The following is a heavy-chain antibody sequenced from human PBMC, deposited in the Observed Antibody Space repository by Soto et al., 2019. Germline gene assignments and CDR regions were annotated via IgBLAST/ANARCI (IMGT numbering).Heavy chain of an antibody. V-gene: IGHV3-23*01. CDR3: AKNGRLWVNPMYFDY. CDR2: ISGSGGST. J-gene: IGHJ4*02. D-gene: IGHD2-8*01. Sequence: GGSLRLSCAASGFTFSSYAMSWVRQAPGKGLEWVSAISGSGGSTYYADSVKGRFTISRDNSKNTLYLQMNSLRAEDTAVYYCAKNGRLWVNPMYFDYWGQGTLVTVSS. CDR1: GFTFSSYA.